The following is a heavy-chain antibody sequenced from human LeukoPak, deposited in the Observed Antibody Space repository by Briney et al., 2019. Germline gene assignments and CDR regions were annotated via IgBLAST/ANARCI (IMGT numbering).Heavy chain of an antibody. CDR1: GFNFDDYG. J-gene: IGHJ4*02. V-gene: IGHV3-21*01. D-gene: IGHD6-13*01. CDR2: ISSSSSYI. Sequence: PGGSLRLSCAASGFNFDDYGMSWVRQAPGKGLEWVSSISSSSSYIYYADSVKGRFTISRDNAKNSLYLQMNSLRAEDTAVYYCARTSAAAGIGHFDYWGQGTLVTVSS. CDR3: ARTSAAAGIGHFDY.